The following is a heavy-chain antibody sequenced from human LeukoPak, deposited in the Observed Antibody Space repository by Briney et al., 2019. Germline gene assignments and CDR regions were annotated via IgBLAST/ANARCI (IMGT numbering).Heavy chain of an antibody. CDR2: IIPVFGTA. CDR3: ARVAHCGGDCNLDY. D-gene: IGHD2-21*02. CDR1: GGTFSTYV. Sequence: ASVKVSCKASGGTFSTYVISWVRQATGQGLEWMGGIIPVFGTANYAEKFQDRVTITADKSTSTAYMELSRLRSDDTAVYYCARVAHCGGDCNLDYWGQGTLVAVSS. V-gene: IGHV1-69*06. J-gene: IGHJ4*02.